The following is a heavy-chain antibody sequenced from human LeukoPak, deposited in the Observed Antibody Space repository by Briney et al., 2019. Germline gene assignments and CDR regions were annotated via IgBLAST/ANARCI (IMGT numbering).Heavy chain of an antibody. CDR2: IWYDGSNK. D-gene: IGHD3-3*01. Sequence: GRSLRLSCAASGFTFSSYGMPWVRQAPGKGLEWVAVIWYDGSNKYYADSVKGRFTISRDNSKNTLYLQMNSLRAEDTAVYYCARDRQPNVLRFLEWSGWGQGTLVTVSS. J-gene: IGHJ4*02. CDR1: GFTFSSYG. CDR3: ARDRQPNVLRFLEWSG. V-gene: IGHV3-33*01.